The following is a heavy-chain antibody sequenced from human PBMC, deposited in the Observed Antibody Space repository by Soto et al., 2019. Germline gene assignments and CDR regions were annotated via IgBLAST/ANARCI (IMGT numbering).Heavy chain of an antibody. CDR1: VGSISGYY. D-gene: IGHD2-15*01. Sequence: PSETLSLTCTVSVGSISGYYWHWIRLPPGKGLEWIGYIYFSGSTNYNPSLKSRVTISVDTSKNQFSLKLSSVTTADTAVYYCAKAGGGPLNWFDPWGQGTLVTVSS. V-gene: IGHV4-59*01. CDR2: IYFSGST. CDR3: AKAGGGPLNWFDP. J-gene: IGHJ5*02.